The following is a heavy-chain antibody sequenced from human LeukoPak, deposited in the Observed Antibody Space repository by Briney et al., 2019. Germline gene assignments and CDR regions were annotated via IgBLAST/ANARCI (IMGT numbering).Heavy chain of an antibody. CDR1: GFTFSTYW. D-gene: IGHD4-17*01. V-gene: IGHV3-23*01. CDR3: AKDPNGDYLGAFDS. J-gene: IGHJ4*02. Sequence: GGSLRLSCAASGFTFSTYWMTWVRQAPGKGLEWVAAITGNGGDTRYAHSVKGRFTISRDNSKNTLYLQMYSLRAEDTAIYYCAKDPNGDYLGAFDSWGQGTLVTVSS. CDR2: ITGNGGDT.